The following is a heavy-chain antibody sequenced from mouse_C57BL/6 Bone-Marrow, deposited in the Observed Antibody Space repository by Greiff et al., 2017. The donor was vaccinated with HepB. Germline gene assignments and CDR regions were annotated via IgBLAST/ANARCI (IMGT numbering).Heavy chain of an antibody. CDR1: GFTFSSYG. Sequence: EVKVEESGGDLVKPGGSLKLSCAASGFTFSSYGMSWVRQTPDKRLEWVATISSGGSYTYYPDSVKGRFTISRDNANNTLYLEMRRLKSEDTAVYYRARHSMGRSWFAYWGQGTLVTVSA. CDR2: ISSGGSYT. CDR3: ARHSMGRSWFAY. J-gene: IGHJ3*01. V-gene: IGHV5-6*02.